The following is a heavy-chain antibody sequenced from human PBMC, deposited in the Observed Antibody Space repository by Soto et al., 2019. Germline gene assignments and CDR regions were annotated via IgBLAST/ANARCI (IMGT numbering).Heavy chain of an antibody. CDR2: IWYDGSNK. J-gene: IGHJ4*02. D-gene: IGHD1-1*01. Sequence: VQLVESGGGLVKPGGSLRLSCAASGFTFSSNGMHWVRQAPGKGLEWVAVIWYDGSNKYYADSVKGRFTISRDNSKNMVYLQMNSLRAEDTAVYYCARWGNDRPLDYWGQGTLVTVSS. V-gene: IGHV3-33*08. CDR3: ARWGNDRPLDY. CDR1: GFTFSSNG.